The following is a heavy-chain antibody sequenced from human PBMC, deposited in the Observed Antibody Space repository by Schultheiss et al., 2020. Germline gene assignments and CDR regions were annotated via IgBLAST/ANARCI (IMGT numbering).Heavy chain of an antibody. D-gene: IGHD1-26*01. V-gene: IGHV4-4*02. CDR2: IYYSGST. CDR1: GGSISSSNW. J-gene: IGHJ4*02. Sequence: SETLALTCAVSGGSISSSNWWSWVRQPPGKGLEWIGYIYYSGSTYYNPSLKSRVTISVDTSKNQFSLKLSSVTAADTAVYYCARGRRWEQDYWGQGTLVTVSS. CDR3: ARGRRWEQDY.